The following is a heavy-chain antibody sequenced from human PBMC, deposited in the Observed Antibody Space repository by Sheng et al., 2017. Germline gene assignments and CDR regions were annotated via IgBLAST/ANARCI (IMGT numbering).Heavy chain of an antibody. Sequence: EVQLVQSGGGLIQPGGSLRLSCAASGFTVSSNYMSWVRQAPGKGLEWVSVIYIGGSTYYADSVKGRFTISRDNSKNTLYLQMNSLRAEDTAVYYCARNSPLAMISSWGQGSPGHRLL. CDR1: GFTVSSNY. J-gene: IGHJ5*02. CDR2: IYIGGST. V-gene: IGHV3-53*01. CDR3: ARNSPLAMISS. D-gene: IGHD3-22*01.